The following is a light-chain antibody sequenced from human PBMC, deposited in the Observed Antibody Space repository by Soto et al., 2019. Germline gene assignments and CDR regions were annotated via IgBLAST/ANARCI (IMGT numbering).Light chain of an antibody. CDR2: WEY. CDR3: QKYHSTQLT. Sequence: DIVMTQSPDSLAVSLGERATINCKSSQSLLSSSNNKNYLAWYQHKPGQSPKMLIYWEYTRESGVNDRFSGSGSGTDFTLKIRSMKAEEVAVYDCQKYHSTQLTVGGGKKVDIK. J-gene: IGKJ4*01. CDR1: QSLLSSSNNKNY. V-gene: IGKV4-1*01.